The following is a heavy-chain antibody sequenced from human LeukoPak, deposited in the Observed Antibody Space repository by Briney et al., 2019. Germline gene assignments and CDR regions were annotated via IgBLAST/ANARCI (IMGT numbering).Heavy chain of an antibody. D-gene: IGHD6-19*01. J-gene: IGHJ5*02. V-gene: IGHV7-4-1*02. CDR2: INTNTGNP. CDR3: ARDPLAVAAINWFDP. Sequence: ASVKVSCKASGYTFTSYAMNWVRQAPGQGLEWMGWINTNTGNPTYAQGFTGRFVFSLDTSVSTAYLQISSLKAEDTAVYYCARDPLAVAAINWFDPWGQGTLVTVSS. CDR1: GYTFTSYA.